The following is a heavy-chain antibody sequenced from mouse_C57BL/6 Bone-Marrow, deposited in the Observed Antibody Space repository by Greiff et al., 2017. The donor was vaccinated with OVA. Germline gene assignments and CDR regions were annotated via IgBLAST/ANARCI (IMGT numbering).Heavy chain of an antibody. CDR1: GYTFTSYW. J-gene: IGHJ2*01. D-gene: IGHD1-1*01. Sequence: QVQLQQPGAELVMPGASAKLSCKASGYTFTSYWMHWVKQRPGQGLEWIGEIDPSDSYTNYNPKFKGKSTLTVDKSSSTAYLQLRSLTTEDSAVYYCARGGAYGSSLYYFDYWGQGTTLTVSS. CDR3: ARGGAYGSSLYYFDY. V-gene: IGHV1-69*01. CDR2: IDPSDSYT.